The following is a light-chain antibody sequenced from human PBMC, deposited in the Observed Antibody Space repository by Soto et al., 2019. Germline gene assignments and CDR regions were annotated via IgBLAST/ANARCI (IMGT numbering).Light chain of an antibody. J-gene: IGKJ1*01. V-gene: IGKV1-39*01. CDR3: QQSYSTTWT. Sequence: DIQMTQSPSSLSASVGDRVTITFRASQGISTYLNWYQQKPGKAPKLLIYAASSLQSGAPSRFSGSGSETDFTLTISSLQPEDFATYSCQQSYSTTWTFGQGTKVDIK. CDR2: AAS. CDR1: QGISTY.